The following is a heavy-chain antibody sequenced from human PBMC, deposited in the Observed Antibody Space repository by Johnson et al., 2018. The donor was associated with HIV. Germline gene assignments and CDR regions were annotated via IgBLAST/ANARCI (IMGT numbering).Heavy chain of an antibody. Sequence: VQLVESGGGLKQPGGSLRLSCAASGFTFSSYDMHWVRQATGKGLEWVSTIGTAGDTYYPGSVKGRFTVSREEAKNSLYLQINSLLAGDTALYYCARAVCRGGRCYSHDAFDIWGQGTMVTVSS. J-gene: IGHJ3*02. V-gene: IGHV3-13*01. CDR1: GFTFSSYD. CDR3: ARAVCRGGRCYSHDAFDI. CDR2: IGTAGDT. D-gene: IGHD2-15*01.